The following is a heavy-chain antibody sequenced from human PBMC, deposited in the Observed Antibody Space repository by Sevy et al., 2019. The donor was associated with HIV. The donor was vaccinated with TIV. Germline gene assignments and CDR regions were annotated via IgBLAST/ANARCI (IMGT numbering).Heavy chain of an antibody. CDR1: GDSINNNRW. CDR3: ARHMTTTGTRGFVY. Sequence: SEILSLTCSLSGDSINNNRWWSWVRQPPGQGLEWIGEIFRTGKANYNASLESRVTISVDPSNNQIYLRLTSVTAADTAFCYCARHMTTTGTRGFVYWGQGALVTVSS. D-gene: IGHD1-1*01. CDR2: IFRTGKA. J-gene: IGHJ4*02. V-gene: IGHV4-4*02.